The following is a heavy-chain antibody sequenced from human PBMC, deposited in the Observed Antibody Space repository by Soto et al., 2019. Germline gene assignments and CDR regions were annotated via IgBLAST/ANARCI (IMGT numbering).Heavy chain of an antibody. V-gene: IGHV4-34*01. J-gene: IGHJ5*02. CDR1: GGSFSGYY. D-gene: IGHD6-13*01. CDR3: ARVRLRSSWWREYNWFDP. Sequence: QVQLQQWGAGLLKPSETLSLTCAVYGGSFSGYYWSWIRQPPGKGLEWIGEINHSGSTNYNPSLKSRATIPVHTSQHPFTLKLRSVTAADTAVYYCARVRLRSSWWREYNWFDPWGQGTLVTVFS. CDR2: INHSGST.